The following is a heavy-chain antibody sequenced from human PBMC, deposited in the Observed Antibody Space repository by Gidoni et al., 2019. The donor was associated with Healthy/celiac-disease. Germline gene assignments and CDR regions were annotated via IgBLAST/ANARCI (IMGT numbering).Heavy chain of an antibody. V-gene: IGHV3-30*18. CDR2: ISYDGSNK. Sequence: QVQLVESGGGVVQPGRSLRLSCAASGFTFSSYGMHWVRQAPGKGLEWVAVISYDGSNKYYADSVKGRFTISRDNSKNTLYLQMNSPRAEDTAVYYCAKDGNTMIVVVQRWGMDVWGQGTTVTVSS. D-gene: IGHD3-22*01. CDR3: AKDGNTMIVVVQRWGMDV. CDR1: GFTFSSYG. J-gene: IGHJ6*02.